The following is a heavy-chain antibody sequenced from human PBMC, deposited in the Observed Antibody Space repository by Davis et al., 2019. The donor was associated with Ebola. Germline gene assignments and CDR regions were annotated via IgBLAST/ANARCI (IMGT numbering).Heavy chain of an antibody. D-gene: IGHD6-6*01. Sequence: KVSCKASGYTFTSYGISWVRQAPGQGLEWMGIIYPGDSDTRYSPSFQGQVTISADKSISTAYLQWSSLKASDTAMYYCARRKSSSSWFDPWGQGTLVTVSS. V-gene: IGHV5-51*01. CDR2: IYPGDSDT. CDR3: ARRKSSSSWFDP. J-gene: IGHJ5*02. CDR1: GYTFTSYG.